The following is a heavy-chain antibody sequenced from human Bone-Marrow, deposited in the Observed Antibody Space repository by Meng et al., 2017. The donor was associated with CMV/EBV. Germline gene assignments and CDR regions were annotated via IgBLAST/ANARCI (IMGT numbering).Heavy chain of an antibody. CDR3: ARDGGRVPAASYYYYGMDV. J-gene: IGHJ6*02. V-gene: IGHV1-2*02. D-gene: IGHD2-2*01. Sequence: ASVKVSCKASGYTFTGYYMHWVRQAPGQGLEWMGWINPNSGGTNYAQKLQGRVTMTTDTSTSTAYMELRSLRSDDTAVYYCARDGGRVPAASYYYYGMDVWGQGTTVTVSS. CDR2: INPNSGGT. CDR1: GYTFTGYY.